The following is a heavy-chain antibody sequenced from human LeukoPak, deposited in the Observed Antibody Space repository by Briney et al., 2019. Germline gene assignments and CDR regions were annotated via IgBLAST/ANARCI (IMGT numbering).Heavy chain of an antibody. V-gene: IGHV1-18*01. CDR1: GYTFTSYG. D-gene: IGHD2-15*01. CDR3: ARDNCSGGSCYIFDY. J-gene: IGHJ4*02. CDR2: ISAYNGNT. Sequence: ASVKVSCKASGYTFTSYGISWVRQAPGQGLEWMGWISAYNGNTNYAQKLQGRVTMTTDTSTSTAYMELRSLRSDDTAVYYCARDNCSGGSCYIFDYWGQGTLVTVSS.